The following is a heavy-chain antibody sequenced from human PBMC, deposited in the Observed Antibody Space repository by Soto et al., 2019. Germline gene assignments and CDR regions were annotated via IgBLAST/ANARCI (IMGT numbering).Heavy chain of an antibody. Sequence: EVQLVESGGGLVQPGGSLRLSCAASGFTFSSNWMNWVRQAPGKGLEWVATIKQDGSEQDYVESVKGRFTISRDNAKNSVHLQMNSLRAEDTAVYYCATVPWTAAASWGQGTLVTVSS. D-gene: IGHD6-13*01. V-gene: IGHV3-7*01. J-gene: IGHJ5*02. CDR1: GFTFSSNW. CDR3: ATVPWTAAAS. CDR2: IKQDGSEQ.